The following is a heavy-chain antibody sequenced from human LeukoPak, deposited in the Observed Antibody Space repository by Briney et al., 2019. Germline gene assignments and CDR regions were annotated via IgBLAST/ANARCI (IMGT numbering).Heavy chain of an antibody. V-gene: IGHV4-59*01. D-gene: IGHD6-13*01. Sequence: SETLSLTCTVSGGSISGYYWSWIRQPPGKGLEWIGYIYYSGSTNYNPSLKSRVTISVDTSKNQFSLKLSSVAAADTAVYYCARGCSAGTPHNWFDPWGQGTLVTVSS. CDR2: IYYSGST. J-gene: IGHJ5*02. CDR1: GGSISGYY. CDR3: ARGCSAGTPHNWFDP.